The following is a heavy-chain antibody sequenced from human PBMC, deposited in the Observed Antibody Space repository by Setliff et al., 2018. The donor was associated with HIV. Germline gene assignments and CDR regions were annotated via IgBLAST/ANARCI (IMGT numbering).Heavy chain of an antibody. CDR2: IIPMYNIP. CDR1: GGTLSNYV. V-gene: IGHV1-69*13. Sequence: SVKVSCKASGGTLSNYVITWVRQAPGQGLEWMGMIIPMYNIPAYAQKFQGRVTFTADESTSTAYMELNSLRPEDTGVFYCARVGHSSSYHYYGMDVWGQGTTVTVSS. CDR3: ARVGHSSSYHYYGMDV. J-gene: IGHJ6*02. D-gene: IGHD6-13*01.